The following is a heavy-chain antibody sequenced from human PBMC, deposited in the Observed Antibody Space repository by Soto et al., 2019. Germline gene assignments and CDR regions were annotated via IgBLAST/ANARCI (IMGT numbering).Heavy chain of an antibody. Sequence: PGGSLRLSCAASGFTFSIYWMSWVRQAPGKGLEWVANINQAGSEKYYVDSVKGRFTISRDNAKNSLYLQMNSLRAEDTAVYYCTRDPYGMDVWGQGTTVTVSS. CDR1: GFTFSIYW. V-gene: IGHV3-7*01. CDR2: INQAGSEK. J-gene: IGHJ6*02. CDR3: TRDPYGMDV.